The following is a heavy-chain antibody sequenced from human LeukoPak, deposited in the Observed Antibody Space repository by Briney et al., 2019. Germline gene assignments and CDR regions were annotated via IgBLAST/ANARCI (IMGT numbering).Heavy chain of an antibody. CDR1: GYTFTGYY. J-gene: IGHJ4*02. CDR2: INPNSGGT. Sequence: ASVKVSCKASGYTFTGYYMHWVRQAPGQGLEWMGRINPNSGGTNYAQKFQGRVTMTRDTSISTAYKELSRLRSDDTAVYYCARVGTITMVRGVINYWGQGTLVTVSS. CDR3: ARVGTITMVRGVINY. D-gene: IGHD3-10*01. V-gene: IGHV1-2*06.